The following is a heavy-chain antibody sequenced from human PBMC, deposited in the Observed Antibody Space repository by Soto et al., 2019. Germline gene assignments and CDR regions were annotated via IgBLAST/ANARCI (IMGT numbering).Heavy chain of an antibody. CDR1: GGSISSSSYY. J-gene: IGHJ4*02. D-gene: IGHD3-10*01. CDR2: IYYSGST. Sequence: PSETLSLTCTVSGGSISSSSYYWGWIRQPPGKGLEWIGSIYYSGSTYYNPSLKSRVTISVDTSKNQFSLKLSSVTAADTAVYYCARLAGETYYYGSGSEYFDYWGQGTLVTVS. V-gene: IGHV4-39*01. CDR3: ARLAGETYYYGSGSEYFDY.